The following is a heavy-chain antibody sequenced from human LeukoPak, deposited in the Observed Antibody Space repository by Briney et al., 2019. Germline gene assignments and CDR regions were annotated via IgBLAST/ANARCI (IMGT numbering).Heavy chain of an antibody. J-gene: IGHJ4*02. V-gene: IGHV6-1*01. CDR3: AREATMIVVVTLFDY. CDR1: GDSVSSNSAA. CDR2: TYYRSKWYN. D-gene: IGHD3-22*01. Sequence: SQTLSLTCAISGDSVSSNSAAWNWIRQSPSRGLEWLGSTYYRSKWYNDYAVSVKSRITINPDTSKNQFSLQLNSVTPEDTAVYYCAREATMIVVVTLFDYWGQGTLVTVSS.